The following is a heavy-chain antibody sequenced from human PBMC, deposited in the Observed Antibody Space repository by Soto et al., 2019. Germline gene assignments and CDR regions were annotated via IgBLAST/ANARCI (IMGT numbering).Heavy chain of an antibody. V-gene: IGHV4-59*12. D-gene: IGHD1-26*01. CDR1: GGSISSYY. CDR3: ARGLISGSHYSGGWYYFDS. Sequence: SETLSLTCTVSGGSISSYYWSWIRQPPGKGLEWIGYIYYSGSTNYNPSLKSRVTISVDTSKNQFSLELSSVTAADTAVYYCARGLISGSHYSGGWYYFDSWGQGTQVTVSS. CDR2: IYYSGST. J-gene: IGHJ4*02.